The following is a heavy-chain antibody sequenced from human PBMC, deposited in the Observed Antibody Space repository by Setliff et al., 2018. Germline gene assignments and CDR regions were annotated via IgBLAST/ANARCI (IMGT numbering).Heavy chain of an antibody. D-gene: IGHD6-13*01. Sequence: ASVKVSCKASGYTFTSYGISWVRQAPGQGLEWMGWVSAYNGNTNYAQKLQGRVTMTTDTSTSTAYMELRSLRSDDTAIYYCARGVGAGGAAGTGGDYWGQGPLFTVSS. J-gene: IGHJ4*02. CDR1: GYTFTSYG. CDR3: ARGVGAGGAAGTGGDY. V-gene: IGHV1-18*01. CDR2: VSAYNGNT.